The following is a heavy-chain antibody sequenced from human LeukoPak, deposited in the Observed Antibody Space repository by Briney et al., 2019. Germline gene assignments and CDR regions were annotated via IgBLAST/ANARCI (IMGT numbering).Heavy chain of an antibody. D-gene: IGHD3-16*01. Sequence: PGGSLRLSCAASGFTFTTYGMNWVRQAPGKGLEWVSSISSSSSYIYYADSVKGRFTISRDNAKNSLFLQMNSLRAEDTAVYFCAKSTRAVMAMMDVWGKGTTVTVSS. CDR3: AKSTRAVMAMMDV. CDR2: ISSSSSYI. V-gene: IGHV3-21*01. J-gene: IGHJ6*04. CDR1: GFTFTTYG.